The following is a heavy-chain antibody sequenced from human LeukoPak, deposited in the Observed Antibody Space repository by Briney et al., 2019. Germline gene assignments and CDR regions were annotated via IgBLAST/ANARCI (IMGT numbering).Heavy chain of an antibody. Sequence: SVTVSCKASGGTYSSYAISWVRQALGQGLEWMGGIIPIFGTANYAQKFQGRVTITADESTSTAYMELSSLRSEDTAVYYCARGLGSYYYYYGMDVWGQGTTVTVSS. J-gene: IGHJ6*02. CDR3: ARGLGSYYYYYGMDV. CDR1: GGTYSSYA. D-gene: IGHD1-26*01. V-gene: IGHV1-69*01. CDR2: IIPIFGTA.